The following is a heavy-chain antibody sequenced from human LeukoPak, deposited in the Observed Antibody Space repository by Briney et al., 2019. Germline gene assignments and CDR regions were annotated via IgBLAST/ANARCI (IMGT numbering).Heavy chain of an antibody. CDR2: ISYDGSNK. D-gene: IGHD2-2*01. CDR1: GITFSSYG. CDR3: AKDKEYQHNWFDP. Sequence: GGSLRLSCAASGITFSSYGMHWVRQAPGKGLEWVAVISYDGSNKYYADSVKGRFTISRDNSKNTLYLQMNSLRAEDTAVYYCAKDKEYQHNWFDPWGQGTLVTVSS. V-gene: IGHV3-30*19. J-gene: IGHJ5*02.